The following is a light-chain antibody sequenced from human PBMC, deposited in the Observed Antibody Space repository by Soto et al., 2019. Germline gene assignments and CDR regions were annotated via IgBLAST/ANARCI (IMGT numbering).Light chain of an antibody. CDR3: SSYAGSDNPYV. CDR1: SGDVVGYDY. CDR2: EVT. Sequence: QSVLTQPPSASGSPGQSVTISCTGTSGDVVGYDYVSWYQQHPGKAPKLMIYEVTKRPLGVPDRFSGSKSGNTASLTVSGLQAEDEADYYCSSYAGSDNPYVFGTGTKVTVL. V-gene: IGLV2-8*01. J-gene: IGLJ1*01.